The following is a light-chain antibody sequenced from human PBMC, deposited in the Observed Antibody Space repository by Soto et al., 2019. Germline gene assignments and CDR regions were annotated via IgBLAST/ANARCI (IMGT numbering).Light chain of an antibody. V-gene: IGKV3-11*01. CDR3: QLRKDWPPLT. Sequence: EVVLTQSPDTLSLSAGERATLSCRTSHSVDIYVAWYQQKTGQAPRLLIYDSYNRVTGIPTRFSGSGTGTDFTLTISSLEPEDSAIYYCQLRKDWPPLTFGGGTKVEIK. CDR1: HSVDIY. CDR2: DSY. J-gene: IGKJ4*01.